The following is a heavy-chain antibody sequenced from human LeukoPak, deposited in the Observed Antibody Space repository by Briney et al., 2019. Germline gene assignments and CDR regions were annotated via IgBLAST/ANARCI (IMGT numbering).Heavy chain of an antibody. Sequence: SETLSLTCAVYGGSFSGYYWSWIRQPPGKGLEWIGEINHSGSTNYNPSLKSRVTISVDTSKNQFFLKLSSVTAADTAVYYCARGRFDYSSSWYSWYYFDYWGQGTLVTVSS. CDR2: INHSGST. CDR1: GGSFSGYY. CDR3: ARGRFDYSSSWYSWYYFDY. D-gene: IGHD6-13*01. J-gene: IGHJ4*02. V-gene: IGHV4-34*01.